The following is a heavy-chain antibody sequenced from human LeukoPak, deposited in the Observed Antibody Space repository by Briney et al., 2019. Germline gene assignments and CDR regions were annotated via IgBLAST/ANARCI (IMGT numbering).Heavy chain of an antibody. CDR1: GFTFSSYG. Sequence: GGSLRLSCAASGFTFSSYGMHWVRQAPGKGLEWVAVISYDGSNKYYADSVKGRFTISRDNSKNTLYLQMNSLRAEDTAVYYCAKDRQQLVVDYYYYMDVWGKGTTVTVSS. J-gene: IGHJ6*03. V-gene: IGHV3-30*18. CDR3: AKDRQQLVVDYYYYMDV. D-gene: IGHD6-13*01. CDR2: ISYDGSNK.